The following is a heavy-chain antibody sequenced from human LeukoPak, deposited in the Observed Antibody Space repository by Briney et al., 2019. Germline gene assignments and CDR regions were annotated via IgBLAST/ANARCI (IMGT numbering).Heavy chain of an antibody. CDR2: IYSGGST. CDR1: GFTVSSNY. D-gene: IGHD6-13*01. V-gene: IGHV3-66*04. CDR3: ARRGSSSWEFDP. J-gene: IGHJ5*02. Sequence: GGSLRLSCAASGFTVSSNYMSWVRQAPGKGLEWVSVIYSGGSTYYADSVKGRFTISRDNSKNTLYLQMNSLRAEDTAVYYCARRGSSSWEFDPWGQGTLVTVSS.